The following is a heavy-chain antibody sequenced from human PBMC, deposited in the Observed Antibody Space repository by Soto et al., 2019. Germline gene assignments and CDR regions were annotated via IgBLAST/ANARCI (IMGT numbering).Heavy chain of an antibody. CDR1: GFTFSSYA. CDR3: AKVFYYYDSSVYYYFDY. V-gene: IGHV3-23*01. D-gene: IGHD3-22*01. Sequence: LRLSCAASGFTFSSYAVSWVRQAPGKGPEGSSSISGSGSTIYYADSVKGRFTISRDNSKNTLYLQMSTLRAEDTAVYYCAKVFYYYDSSVYYYFDYWGQGTLVTVSS. CDR2: ISGSGSTI. J-gene: IGHJ4*02.